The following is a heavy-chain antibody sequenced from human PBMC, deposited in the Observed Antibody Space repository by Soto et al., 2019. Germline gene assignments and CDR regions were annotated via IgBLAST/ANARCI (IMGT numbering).Heavy chain of an antibody. D-gene: IGHD3-10*01. CDR3: ARSHSFDGSIYHYYFDF. Sequence: SSETLSLTCTVSGGSISTYYWSWIRQPPGGTLEWIGYIYASGATTYNPSLERRVTMSVDMPNNEFSLELTSLTAADTAVYYCARSHSFDGSIYHYYFDFWGQGTLVTVSS. CDR2: IYASGAT. V-gene: IGHV4-59*01. J-gene: IGHJ4*02. CDR1: GGSISTYY.